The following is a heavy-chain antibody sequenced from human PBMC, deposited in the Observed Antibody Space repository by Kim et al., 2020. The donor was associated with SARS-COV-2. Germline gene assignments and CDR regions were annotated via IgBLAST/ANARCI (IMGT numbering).Heavy chain of an antibody. J-gene: IGHJ6*02. Sequence: GGSLRLSCAASGFTFSSYGMHWVRQAPGKGLEWVAVISYDGSNKYYADSVKGRFTISRDNSKNTLYLQMNSLRAEDTAVYYCANIEVGLRFGELLYSLRAGYYGMDVWGQGTTVTVSS. V-gene: IGHV3-30*18. CDR3: ANIEVGLRFGELLYSLRAGYYGMDV. D-gene: IGHD3-10*01. CDR2: ISYDGSNK. CDR1: GFTFSSYG.